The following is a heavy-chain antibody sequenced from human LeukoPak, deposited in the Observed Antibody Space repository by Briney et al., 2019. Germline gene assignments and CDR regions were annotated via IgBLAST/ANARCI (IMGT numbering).Heavy chain of an antibody. J-gene: IGHJ6*03. CDR2: IRYDGSNT. Sequence: GGSLRLSCAASGFTFSSYGMHWVRQAPGKGLEWVAFIRYDGSNTYYADSVKGRFTISRDNSKNTLYVQMNSLRAEDTAVYYCAKDSRSLDYYYYYYMDVWGKGTTVTVSS. V-gene: IGHV3-30*02. CDR1: GFTFSSYG. CDR3: AKDSRSLDYYYYYYMDV.